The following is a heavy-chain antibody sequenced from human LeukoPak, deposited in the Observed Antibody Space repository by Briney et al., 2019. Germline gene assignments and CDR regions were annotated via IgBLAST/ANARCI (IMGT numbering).Heavy chain of an antibody. D-gene: IGHD6-6*01. V-gene: IGHV1-2*02. CDR2: INPNSGGT. Sequence: ASVKVSCKASGYSFTGYYMRWVRQAPGQGLEWMGWINPNSGGTNYVQEFEGRVTMTRDTSISTAYMELSRLRSDDTAVYYCARQLSSSPDFDYWGQGTLVTVSS. CDR1: GYSFTGYY. J-gene: IGHJ4*02. CDR3: ARQLSSSPDFDY.